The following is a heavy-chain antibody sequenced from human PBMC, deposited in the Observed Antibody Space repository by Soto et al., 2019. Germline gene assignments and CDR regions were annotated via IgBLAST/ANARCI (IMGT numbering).Heavy chain of an antibody. CDR3: AKDRRADWESYYYYAMDV. D-gene: IGHD1-26*01. V-gene: IGHV1-2*02. Sequence: QVQLVQSGADVKKPGASVKVSCKTSGYTFSGYFMHWLRQAPGQGLEWMGWMNPNSGGTDYAQNFQGRVSMTWDTSISTAYMELSRLRSDDTAIYYCAKDRRADWESYYYYAMDVWGQGTTVTVSS. J-gene: IGHJ6*02. CDR2: MNPNSGGT. CDR1: GYTFSGYF.